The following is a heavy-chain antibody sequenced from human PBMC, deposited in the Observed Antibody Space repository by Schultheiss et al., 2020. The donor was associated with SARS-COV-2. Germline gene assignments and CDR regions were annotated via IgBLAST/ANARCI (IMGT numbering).Heavy chain of an antibody. D-gene: IGHD5/OR15-5a*01. Sequence: GGSLRLSCAASGFTFSTYGMHWVRQAPGKGLEWVAVIWYDGSNKYYADSVKGRFTISRDNSKNTLYLQMNSLRAEDTAVYYCARDSSSLPFYYYYYGMDVWGQGTTVTVSS. CDR3: ARDSSSLPFYYYYYGMDV. CDR2: IWYDGSNK. CDR1: GFTFSTYG. J-gene: IGHJ6*02. V-gene: IGHV3-33*01.